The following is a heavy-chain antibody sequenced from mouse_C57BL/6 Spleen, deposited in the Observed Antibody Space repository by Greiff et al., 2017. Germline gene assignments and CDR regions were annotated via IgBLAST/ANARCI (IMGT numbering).Heavy chain of an antibody. CDR3: ARVPYYGSSYRGYYFDY. CDR1: GYAFSSYW. V-gene: IGHV1-80*01. CDR2: IYPGDGDT. J-gene: IGHJ2*01. D-gene: IGHD1-1*01. Sequence: QVQLQQSGAELVKPGASVKISCKASGYAFSSYWMNWVKQRPGKGLEWIGQIYPGDGDTNYNGKFKGKATLTADKSSSTAYMQLSSLTSEDSAVYFCARVPYYGSSYRGYYFDYWGQGTTLTVSS.